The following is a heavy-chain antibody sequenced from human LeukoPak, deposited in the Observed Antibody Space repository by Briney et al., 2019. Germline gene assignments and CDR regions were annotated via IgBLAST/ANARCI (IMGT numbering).Heavy chain of an antibody. J-gene: IGHJ4*02. V-gene: IGHV3-23*01. D-gene: IGHD2-21*01. CDR2: VSGSGGST. CDR1: GLTFSSYA. CDR3: AKGNCLGRGDYFDY. Sequence: GGSLRLSCAATGLTFSSYAMNWVRQPPGKGLEWVSAVSGSGGSTYYADSVKGRFTISRDNSANTPHLQMNSLRAEATAVYYCAKGNCLGRGDYFDYWGQGTLVTVSS.